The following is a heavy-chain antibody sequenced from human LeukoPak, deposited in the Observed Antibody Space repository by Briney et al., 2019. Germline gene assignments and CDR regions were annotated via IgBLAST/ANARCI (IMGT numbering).Heavy chain of an antibody. CDR2: ISGSGDST. CDR1: EFPFSTYA. V-gene: IGHV3-23*01. CDR3: AKEGDY. J-gene: IGHJ4*02. Sequence: GGSLRLSCAAPEFPFSTYAMSWVRQAPGKGLEWVSSISGSGDSTYYADSVQGRFTISRDNSKNTLYLQINSLRAEDTAVYYCAKEGDYWGQGTLVTVSS.